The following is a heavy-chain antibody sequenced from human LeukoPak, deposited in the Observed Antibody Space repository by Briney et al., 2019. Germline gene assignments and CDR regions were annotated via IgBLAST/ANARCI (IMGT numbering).Heavy chain of an antibody. V-gene: IGHV4-34*01. D-gene: IGHD4-11*01. Sequence: PSETLSLTCAVYGGSFSGYYWSWIRQPPGKGLEWIGEITHSGSTNYNSSLKSRVTTSVDTSKNQFSLKLNSVTAADTAVYYCAKDYTSWGQGTMVTVSS. CDR1: GGSFSGYY. J-gene: IGHJ3*01. CDR3: AKDYTS. CDR2: ITHSGST.